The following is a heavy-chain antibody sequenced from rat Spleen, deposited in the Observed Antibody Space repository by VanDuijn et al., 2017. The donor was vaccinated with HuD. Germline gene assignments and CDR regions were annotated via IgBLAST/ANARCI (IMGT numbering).Heavy chain of an antibody. CDR3: ATPTPGIPFAY. D-gene: IGHD1-4*01. CDR2: ISAGGDNT. V-gene: IGHV5S13*01. CDR1: GFTFSNYG. J-gene: IGHJ3*01. Sequence: EVQLVESGGGLVQPGRPMKLSCAASGFTFSNYGMAWVRQAPKKGLEWVAYISAGGDNTYYRDSVKGRFTISRDNAKNTLSLQMDSLRTEDTATYYCATPTPGIPFAYWGQGTLVTVSS.